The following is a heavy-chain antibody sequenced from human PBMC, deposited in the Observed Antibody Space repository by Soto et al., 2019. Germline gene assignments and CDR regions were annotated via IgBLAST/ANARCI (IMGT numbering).Heavy chain of an antibody. CDR1: RDTFTNYA. CDR3: ARDVGGCSAGSCRYNWLDS. V-gene: IGHV1-69*06. D-gene: IGHD2-15*01. Sequence: QVQLVQSGAEVKKPGSSVKVSCKASRDTFTNYAISWVRQAPVQGLEWMGGIIPFYGTAHYAQKFQDRVTIIEDTATSTADMELSSLRPEDTAVYYCARDVGGCSAGSCRYNWLDSWGQGHLVTVSS. CDR2: IIPFYGTA. J-gene: IGHJ5*01.